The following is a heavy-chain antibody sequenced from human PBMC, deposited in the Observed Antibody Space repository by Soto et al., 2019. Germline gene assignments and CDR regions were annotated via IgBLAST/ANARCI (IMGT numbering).Heavy chain of an antibody. D-gene: IGHD4-17*01. J-gene: IGHJ4*02. CDR3: ARSDYGDYAFDY. CDR2: ISGSGGST. CDR1: GFTFSSYA. V-gene: IGHV3-23*01. Sequence: PGGSLRLSCAASGFTFSSYAMSWVRQAPGKGLEWVSAISGSGGSTYYADSVKGRFTISVDTSKNQFSLKLSSVTAADTAVYYCARSDYGDYAFDYWAREPWSPSPQ.